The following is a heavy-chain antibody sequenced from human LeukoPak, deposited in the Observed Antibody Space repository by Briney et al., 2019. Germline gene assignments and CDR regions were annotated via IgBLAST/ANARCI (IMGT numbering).Heavy chain of an antibody. J-gene: IGHJ4*02. CDR1: GGSISSYY. Sequence: SETLSLTCTVSGGSISSYYWSWIRQPAGKGLEWIGHIYTSGSTNYNPSLESRVTMSVDTSKNQFSLKLSSVTAADTAVYYCATGTGFSSSWPFDYWGQGTLVTVSS. CDR2: IYTSGST. V-gene: IGHV4-4*07. CDR3: ATGTGFSSSWPFDY. D-gene: IGHD6-13*01.